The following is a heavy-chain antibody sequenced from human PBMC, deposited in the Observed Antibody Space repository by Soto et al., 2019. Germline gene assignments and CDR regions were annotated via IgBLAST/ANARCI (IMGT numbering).Heavy chain of an antibody. D-gene: IGHD5-12*01. Sequence: QVRLQESGPGLLRPSETLSLTCTVSDVTFSSGNYFWTWVRRAPGKALEWIGDLLLRGGAFYTPALRGRVRLSVDVSRSQFFLSLNSVSVADTAVYYCARGRTCRRGGLRWYFDFWGQGTL. V-gene: IGHV4-30-4*02. CDR3: ARGRTCRRGGLRWYFDF. CDR2: LLLRGGA. CDR1: DVTFSSGNYF. J-gene: IGHJ2*01.